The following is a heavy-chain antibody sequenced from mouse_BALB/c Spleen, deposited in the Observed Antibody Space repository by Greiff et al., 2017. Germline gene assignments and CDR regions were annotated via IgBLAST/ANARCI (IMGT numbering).Heavy chain of an antibody. Sequence: DVKLQESGPGLVKPSQSLSLTCSVTGYSITSGYYWNWIRQFPGNKLEWMGYISYDGSNNYNPSLKNRISITRDTSKNQFFLKLNSVTTEDTATYYCARRFHWYFDVWGAGTTVTVSS. V-gene: IGHV3-6*02. J-gene: IGHJ1*01. CDR2: ISYDGSN. CDR1: GYSITSGYY. CDR3: ARRFHWYFDV.